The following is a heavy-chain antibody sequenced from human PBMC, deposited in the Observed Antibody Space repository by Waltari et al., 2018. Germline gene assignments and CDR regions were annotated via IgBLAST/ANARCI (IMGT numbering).Heavy chain of an antibody. CDR3: ARLSRGFFDY. Sequence: QVQLQQWGAGLLKPSETLSLTCAVYGGSFSGYYWSWIRQPPGKGLEWIGEINHSGSTNYNPSLKSRVTISVDTSKNQFSLKLSSVTAADTAVYHCARLSRGFFDYWGQGTLVTVSS. D-gene: IGHD1-26*01. J-gene: IGHJ4*02. CDR2: INHSGST. V-gene: IGHV4-34*01. CDR1: GGSFSGYY.